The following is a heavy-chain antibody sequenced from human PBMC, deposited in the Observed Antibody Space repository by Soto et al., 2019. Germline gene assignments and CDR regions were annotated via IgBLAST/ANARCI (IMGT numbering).Heavy chain of an antibody. CDR2: ISSSSSTI. Sequence: EVQLVESGGGLVQPGGSLRLSCAASGFTFSSYSMNWVRQAPGKGLEWVSYISSSSSTIYYADSVKGRFIISSDNAKNSVYLQMNSLRAEDTAVYYCAREGPYGDYDYWGQGTLGTVFS. D-gene: IGHD4-17*01. CDR3: AREGPYGDYDY. CDR1: GFTFSSYS. J-gene: IGHJ4*02. V-gene: IGHV3-48*01.